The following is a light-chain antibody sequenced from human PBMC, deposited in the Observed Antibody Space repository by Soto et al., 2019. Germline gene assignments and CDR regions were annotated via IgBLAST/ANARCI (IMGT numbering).Light chain of an antibody. CDR3: QQYGSSPWT. J-gene: IGKJ1*01. Sequence: DIQMTQSPSTLSASVGDRVTITCRASQTIFNWLAWYQRKPGRAPNLLIYDASSLQSGVPSTFSGSGSGTEFTLTISSLQPGDFAVYYCQQYGSSPWTFGQGTKVDIK. V-gene: IGKV1-5*01. CDR2: DAS. CDR1: QTIFNW.